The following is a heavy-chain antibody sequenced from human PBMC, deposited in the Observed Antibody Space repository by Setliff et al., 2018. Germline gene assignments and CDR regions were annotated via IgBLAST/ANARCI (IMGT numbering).Heavy chain of an antibody. CDR2: IMAIFGPA. V-gene: IGHV1-69*05. J-gene: IGHJ4*02. CDR3: ARRDQAGFFDY. CDR1: GGTFSSYG. D-gene: IGHD2-2*01. Sequence: EASVKVSCKASGGTFSSYGIAWVRQAPGQGLEWMGGIMAIFGPANYAQMFQGRVTITTDESTSTSYMELSSLRSEDTALYYCARRDQAGFFDYWGQGTLVTVSS.